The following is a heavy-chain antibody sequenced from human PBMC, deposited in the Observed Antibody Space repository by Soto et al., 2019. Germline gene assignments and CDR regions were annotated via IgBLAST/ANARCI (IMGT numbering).Heavy chain of an antibody. Sequence: KPSETLSLTCTVSRRCMRRYYWSWILPPPGKGLEWIGYIYYSGVSNYNPPPKSRVTMSVDTSNNQFFLKLNSVTAADTAVYYCAREGTSSWSGDYGMDVWGQGTMVT. D-gene: IGHD6-13*01. V-gene: IGHV4-59*01. CDR1: RRCMRRYY. CDR3: AREGTSSWSGDYGMDV. J-gene: IGHJ6*02. CDR2: IYYSGVS.